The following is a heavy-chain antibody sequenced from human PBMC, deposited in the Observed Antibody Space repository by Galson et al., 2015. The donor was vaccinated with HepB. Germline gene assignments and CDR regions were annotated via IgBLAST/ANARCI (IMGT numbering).Heavy chain of an antibody. CDR3: AKDFGTAVKQWLGMNQGY. CDR2: ISGSGGST. Sequence: SLRFTCAASGFTFTSSAMSWVRQAPGKGLEWVSAISGSGGSTYYADSVKGRFTISRDNSKNTLYLQMNSLRAEDTAVYYCAKDFGTAVKQWLGMNQGYWGQGTLVTVSS. D-gene: IGHD6-19*01. V-gene: IGHV3-23*01. J-gene: IGHJ4*02. CDR1: GFTFTSSA.